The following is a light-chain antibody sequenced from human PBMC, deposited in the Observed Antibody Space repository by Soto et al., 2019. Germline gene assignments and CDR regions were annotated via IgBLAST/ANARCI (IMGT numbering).Light chain of an antibody. CDR1: LSVSVS. Sequence: VVLTKSPVTLSLSPGERATLSCRTSLSVSVSLDWYQQKPGQAHRHLISDASNRATGSPARFSGSGSGTDVTLTTSSLEPEEVTVYDCHQRQDGPPITFGPGTRLEIK. CDR2: DAS. J-gene: IGKJ5*01. CDR3: HQRQDGPPIT. V-gene: IGKV3-11*01.